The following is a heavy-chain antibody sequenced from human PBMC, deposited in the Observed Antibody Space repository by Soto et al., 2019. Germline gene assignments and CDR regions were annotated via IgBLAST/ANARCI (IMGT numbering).Heavy chain of an antibody. V-gene: IGHV3-21*01. D-gene: IGHD3-16*02. CDR1: GFTFSSYS. Sequence: GGSLRLSCAASGFTFSSYSMNWVRQAPGKGLEWVSSISSSSSYIYYADSVKGRFTISRDNAKNSLYLQMNSLRAEDTAVYYCARALYPRATDAFDIWGQGTMVTVSS. CDR2: ISSSSSYI. CDR3: ARALYPRATDAFDI. J-gene: IGHJ3*02.